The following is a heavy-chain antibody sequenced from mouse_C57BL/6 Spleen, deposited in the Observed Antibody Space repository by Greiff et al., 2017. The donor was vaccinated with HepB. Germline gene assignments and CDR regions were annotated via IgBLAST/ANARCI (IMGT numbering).Heavy chain of an antibody. D-gene: IGHD2-4*01. CDR3: ARGDDSSWFAH. CDR2: IDPSDSYT. CDR1: GYTFTSYW. Sequence: QVQLQQPGAELVRPGTSVKLSCKASGYTFTSYWMHWVKQRPGQGLEWIGVIDPSDSYTNYNQKFKGKATLTVDTSSSPAYMQLSSLTSEYSAVYYCARGDDSSWFAHWGQGTLFTVSA. J-gene: IGHJ3*01. V-gene: IGHV1-59*01.